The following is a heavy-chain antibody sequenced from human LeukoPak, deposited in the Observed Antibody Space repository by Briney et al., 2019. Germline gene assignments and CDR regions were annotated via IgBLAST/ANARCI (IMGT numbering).Heavy chain of an antibody. CDR3: ARARIFGVVMTYYYMDV. D-gene: IGHD3-3*01. CDR1: GYTFTSYD. CDR2: MNPNSGNT. V-gene: IGHV1-8*03. Sequence: GASVKVSCKASGYTFTSYDINWVRQATGQGLEWMGWMNPNSGNTGYAQKLQGRVTITRNTSISTASMELSSLRSEDTAVYYCARARIFGVVMTYYYMDVWGKGTTVTVSS. J-gene: IGHJ6*03.